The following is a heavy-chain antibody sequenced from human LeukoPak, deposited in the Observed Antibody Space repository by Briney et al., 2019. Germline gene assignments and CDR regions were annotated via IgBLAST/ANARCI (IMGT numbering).Heavy chain of an antibody. CDR1: GFTFSSYA. D-gene: IGHD3-22*01. J-gene: IGHJ4*01. V-gene: IGHV3-23*01. CDR3: TKINAYHYDSSGYYFDY. CDR2: ISGSGGNT. Sequence: GGSLRLSCAASGFTFSSYAMNWVRQAPGKGLEWVSGISGSGGNTYYADSVKGRFTISRDNSKSTLYLQMNSLRAEDTAVYYCTKINAYHYDSSGYYFDYWGQEPWSPSPQ.